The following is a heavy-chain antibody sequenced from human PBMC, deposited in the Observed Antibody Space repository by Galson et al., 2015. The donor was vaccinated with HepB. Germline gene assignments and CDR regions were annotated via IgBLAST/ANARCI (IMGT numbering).Heavy chain of an antibody. CDR3: AKEDGAAAGLGMDV. D-gene: IGHD6-13*01. J-gene: IGHJ6*02. Sequence: SLRLSCAASGFTFSSSGMHWVRQAPGKGLEWVAVISYDGSNKYYADSVKGRFTISRDNSKNTLYLQMNSLRAEDTAVYYCAKEDGAAAGLGMDVWGQGTTVTVSS. CDR2: ISYDGSNK. V-gene: IGHV3-30*18. CDR1: GFTFSSSG.